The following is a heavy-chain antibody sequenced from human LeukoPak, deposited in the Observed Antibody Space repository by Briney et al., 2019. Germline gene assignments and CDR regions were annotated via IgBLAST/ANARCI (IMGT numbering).Heavy chain of an antibody. Sequence: GASVKVSCKASGYTFTSYYMHWVRQAPGQGLEWMGIINPSGGSTSYAQKFQGRVTMTRETSTSTVYMELSSLRSEDTAVYYCARAGFEFGYFQHWGQGTLVTVSS. CDR2: INPSGGST. CDR3: ARAGFEFGYFQH. V-gene: IGHV1-46*01. D-gene: IGHD3-10*01. CDR1: GYTFTSYY. J-gene: IGHJ1*01.